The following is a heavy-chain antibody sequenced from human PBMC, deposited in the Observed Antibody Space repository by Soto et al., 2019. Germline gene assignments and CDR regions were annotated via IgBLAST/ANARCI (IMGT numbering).Heavy chain of an antibody. CDR3: ATFYGGDCTTTTCYGDFDY. Sequence: QVQLVQSGAEVKKPGSSVKVSCKASGGIFNRYSVSWVRQAPGQGLEWLGRIIPLFGITNYAQKFQGRVMSTADKSTNTAYREVNGLRSEDTALYYCATFYGGDCTTTTCYGDFDYWGQGTLVTVTS. J-gene: IGHJ4*02. V-gene: IGHV1-69*02. D-gene: IGHD2-2*01. CDR2: IIPLFGIT. CDR1: GGIFNRYS.